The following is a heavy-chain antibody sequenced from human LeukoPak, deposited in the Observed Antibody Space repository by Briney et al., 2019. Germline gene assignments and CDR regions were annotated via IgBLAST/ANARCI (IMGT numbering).Heavy chain of an antibody. CDR2: IKQDESEK. CDR1: GFTFSNYW. D-gene: IGHD6-13*01. CDR3: AREGRESAGFDY. J-gene: IGHJ4*02. V-gene: IGHV3-7*01. Sequence: GGSLRLSCVASGFTFSNYWMSWVRQAPGKRLEWVANIKQDESEKNYVDSVKGRFTISRDNAKNSLYLQTNSLRGEDTAVYHCAREGRESAGFDYWGQGTLVTVSS.